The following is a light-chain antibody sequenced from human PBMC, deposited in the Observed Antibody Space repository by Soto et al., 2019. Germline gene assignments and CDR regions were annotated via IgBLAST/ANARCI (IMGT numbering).Light chain of an antibody. CDR2: GAS. Sequence: EIVMTQSPATLSVSPGERATLSCRASQSVSSNLAWYKQKPGQAPRLLIYGASTRATGIPARFNGSGSGTEFALTISSLQSEDFAVYYCQQYNNWPYTFGQGTKMEIK. CDR1: QSVSSN. CDR3: QQYNNWPYT. V-gene: IGKV3-15*01. J-gene: IGKJ2*01.